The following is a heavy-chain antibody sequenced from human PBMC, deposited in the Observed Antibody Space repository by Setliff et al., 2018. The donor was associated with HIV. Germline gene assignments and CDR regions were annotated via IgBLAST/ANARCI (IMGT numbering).Heavy chain of an antibody. J-gene: IGHJ4*02. D-gene: IGHD2-21*02. V-gene: IGHV4-39*07. CDR1: GDSITSNSYY. Sequence: PSETLSLTCTVSGDSITSNSYYWGWIRQSPGKGLEWIGTMHHSGSTYYNPSLKSRVAISVDTSKNQFSLKLSSVTAADTAVYYCATLDPSGGNFLAYWGQGTLVTVSS. CDR3: ATLDPSGGNFLAY. CDR2: MHHSGST.